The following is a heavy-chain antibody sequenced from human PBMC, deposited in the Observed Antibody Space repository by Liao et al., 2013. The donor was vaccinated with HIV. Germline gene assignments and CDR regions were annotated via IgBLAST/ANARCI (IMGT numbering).Heavy chain of an antibody. V-gene: IGHV4-39*07. J-gene: IGHJ4*02. CDR1: GDSISSRNYY. CDR2: IYFSGGT. Sequence: QLQLRESGPGLVKPSETLSLTCTVSGDSISSRNYYWGWIRQSPGKGLEWIANIYFSGGTYYNPSLKTRVTISLDASANQVSLKLLFLTAADTAIYYCARGPYDFVTGFGAYYFDSWGQGAVVTVSS. D-gene: IGHD3-9*01. CDR3: ARGPYDFVTGFGAYYFDS.